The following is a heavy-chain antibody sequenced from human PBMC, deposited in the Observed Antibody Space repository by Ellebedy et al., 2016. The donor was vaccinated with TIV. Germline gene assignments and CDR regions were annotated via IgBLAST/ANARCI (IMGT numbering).Heavy chain of an antibody. CDR2: VYYTGST. D-gene: IGHD3-22*01. V-gene: IGHV4-59*02. CDR3: ARGSDTSGYYSRFDY. Sequence: SETLSLXXTVFGGSVSMYYWSWLRQPPGKGLEWIGNVYYTGSTECNPSLKTRVTMPVDMSKNQFSLKLSSVTAADTAVYFCARGSDTSGYYSRFDYWGQGTLVTVSS. CDR1: GGSVSMYY. J-gene: IGHJ4*02.